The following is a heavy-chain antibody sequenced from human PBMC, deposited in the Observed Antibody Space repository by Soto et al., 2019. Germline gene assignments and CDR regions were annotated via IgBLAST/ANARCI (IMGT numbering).Heavy chain of an antibody. J-gene: IGHJ3*02. D-gene: IGHD6-13*01. V-gene: IGHV3-7*05. CDR2: IKKDGSKI. CDR3: ARDVSPGSSSLYLDAFDI. CDR1: GFSFGSSW. Sequence: EVQLVESGGDWVQPGGSLRLSCAASGFSFGSSWMTWVRQAPGTGLEWVANIKKDGSKINYMDSVRGRFTVSRDNAKNSLYLEMNSLRAEDTALYYCARDVSPGSSSLYLDAFDIWGEGTMVTVSS.